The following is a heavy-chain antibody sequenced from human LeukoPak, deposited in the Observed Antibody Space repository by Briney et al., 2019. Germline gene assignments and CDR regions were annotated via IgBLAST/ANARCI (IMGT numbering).Heavy chain of an antibody. D-gene: IGHD3-3*01. J-gene: IGHJ4*02. Sequence: KPSETLSLTCTVSGGSISSQHWSWTRQPPGKGLEWIGYIYYSGSPNYNPSLKSRVTISVDTSKNQISLKLSSVTAADTAVYYCARGGITIFDYWGQGTLVTVSS. CDR1: GGSISSQH. CDR2: IYYSGSP. CDR3: ARGGITIFDY. V-gene: IGHV4-59*11.